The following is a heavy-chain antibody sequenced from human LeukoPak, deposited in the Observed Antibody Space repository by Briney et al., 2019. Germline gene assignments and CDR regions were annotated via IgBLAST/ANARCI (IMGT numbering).Heavy chain of an antibody. CDR3: ARDVLRYCSGGSCDFC. Sequence: PWGSLILSCAASGFTFSSYSMNWVRQAPGKGLEWVSSISSSSSYIYYADSVKGRFTLSRDNAKNSLYLQMNSLRAEDTAVYYCARDVLRYCSGGSCDFCWGQGTLVTVSS. J-gene: IGHJ4*02. D-gene: IGHD2-15*01. CDR1: GFTFSSYS. CDR2: ISSSSSYI. V-gene: IGHV3-21*01.